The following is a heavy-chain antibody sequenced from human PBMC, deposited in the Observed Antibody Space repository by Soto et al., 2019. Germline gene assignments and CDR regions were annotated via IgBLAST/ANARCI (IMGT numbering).Heavy chain of an antibody. J-gene: IGHJ6*03. V-gene: IGHV3-21*01. Sequence: GGSLRLSCAASGFTFSSYSMNWVRQAPGKGLEWVSSIFSSSSYIYYADAVKGRFTISRDNAKNALYLQMNSLRAEDTAVYYCARQIFGAGSYYYYYMDVWGKGTTVTVSS. CDR2: IFSSSSYI. CDR3: ARQIFGAGSYYYYYMDV. CDR1: GFTFSSYS. D-gene: IGHD3-3*01.